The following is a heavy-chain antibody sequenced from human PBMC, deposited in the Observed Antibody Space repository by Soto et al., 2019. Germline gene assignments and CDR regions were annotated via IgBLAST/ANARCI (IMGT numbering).Heavy chain of an antibody. CDR3: ARAVAVPADFDY. Sequence: GASVKVSCKASGYTFTGYAMHWGRQAPGQRLEWMGWINAGNGNTKYSQKFQGRVTITRDTSASTAYMELSSLRSEDTAVYYCARAVAVPADFDYWGQGTLVTVSS. CDR1: GYTFTGYA. J-gene: IGHJ4*02. CDR2: INAGNGNT. V-gene: IGHV1-3*01. D-gene: IGHD6-19*01.